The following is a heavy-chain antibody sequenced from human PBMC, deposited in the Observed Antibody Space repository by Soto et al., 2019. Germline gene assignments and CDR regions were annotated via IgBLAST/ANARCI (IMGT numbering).Heavy chain of an antibody. D-gene: IGHD6-19*01. V-gene: IGHV1-18*01. CDR2: ISAYNGNT. J-gene: IGHJ4*02. CDR1: GYTFTSYG. Sequence: QVQLVQSGAEVKKPGASVKVSCKACGYTFTSYGISWVRQAPGQGLEWMGWISAYNGNTNYAQKVQVRVTMATDTSTSAAYMELRSLRSDDTAVYYFAGSSGWYPFDYWGQGTLVTVFS. CDR3: AGSSGWYPFDY.